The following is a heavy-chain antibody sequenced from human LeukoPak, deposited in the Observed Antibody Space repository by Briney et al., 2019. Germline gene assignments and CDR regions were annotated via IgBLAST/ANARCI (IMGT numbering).Heavy chain of an antibody. D-gene: IGHD1-1*01. J-gene: IGHJ4*02. V-gene: IGHV4-59*01. CDR2: IYYSGTT. Sequence: SETLSLTCTVSGGSISSYYWSWIRQPPGKGLEWIGYIYYSGTTNYNPSLKSRVTISVDTSKNQFSLKLSSVTAADTAVYYCARDRYGGIIDSWGQGTLVSVSS. CDR3: ARDRYGGIIDS. CDR1: GGSISSYY.